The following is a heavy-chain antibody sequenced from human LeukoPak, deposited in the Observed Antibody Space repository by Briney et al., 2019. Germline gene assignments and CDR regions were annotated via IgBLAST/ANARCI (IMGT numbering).Heavy chain of an antibody. V-gene: IGHV3-23*01. J-gene: IGHJ3*02. CDR1: GFTFSSYA. CDR3: AKGRGYGNHDAFDI. CDR2: ISGSVGTT. Sequence: PGGSLRLSCAASGFTFSSYAMSSVRQAPGKGLEWVSAISGSVGTTYYADSVEGRFTISRDNTKNTLYLQMNSRRAEDTAVYYCAKGRGYGNHDAFDIWGQGTMVTVSS. D-gene: IGHD5-18*01.